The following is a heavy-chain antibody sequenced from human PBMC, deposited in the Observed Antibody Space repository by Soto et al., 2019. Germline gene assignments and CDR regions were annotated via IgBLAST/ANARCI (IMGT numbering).Heavy chain of an antibody. Sequence: EVQLVESGGGLVQPGGSLRLSCAASGFTFSTYWMTWVRQAPGKGLEGVANIKQDGSEYYYVGSVKGRFTISRDNAKNSRYLQMNSLRAEDTAVYYWARGAFPTWGSYPLDYWGQGTLVTVSS. CDR1: GFTFSTYW. J-gene: IGHJ4*02. V-gene: IGHV3-7*04. CDR2: IKQDGSEY. CDR3: ARGAFPTWGSYPLDY. D-gene: IGHD3-16*02.